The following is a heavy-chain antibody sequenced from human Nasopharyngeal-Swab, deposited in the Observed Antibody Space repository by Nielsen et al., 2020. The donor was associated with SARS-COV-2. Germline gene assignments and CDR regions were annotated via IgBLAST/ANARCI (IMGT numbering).Heavy chain of an antibody. CDR3: AGNGDYGYFDY. CDR2: IIPILGIA. J-gene: IGHJ4*02. V-gene: IGHV1-69*10. CDR1: GYTFASYA. D-gene: IGHD4-17*01. Sequence: SVKVSCKASGYTFASYAMNWVRQAPGQGLEWMGWIIPILGIANYAQKFQGRVTITADKSTSTAYMELSSLRSEDTAVYYCAGNGDYGYFDYWGQGTLVTVSS.